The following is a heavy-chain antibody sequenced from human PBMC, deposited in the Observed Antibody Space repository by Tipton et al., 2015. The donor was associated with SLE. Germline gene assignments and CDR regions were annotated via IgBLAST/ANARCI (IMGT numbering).Heavy chain of an antibody. CDR2: ISYTGTA. CDR1: GGSIRGYF. V-gene: IGHV4-59*01. Sequence: TLSLTCNVSGGSIRGYFWSWIRQPPGKGLEWIAYISYTGTADYSPSLKSRVTISLDTSMSQFSLKLSSVTAADTAVYYCARVPAVYYYYMDVWGKGTTVTVSS. CDR3: ARVPAVYYYYMDV. D-gene: IGHD2-2*01. J-gene: IGHJ6*03.